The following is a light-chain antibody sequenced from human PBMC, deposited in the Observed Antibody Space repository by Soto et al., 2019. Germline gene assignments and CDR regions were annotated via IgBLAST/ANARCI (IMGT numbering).Light chain of an antibody. CDR3: QQQSNLPPT. Sequence: EIVRTQSPATLSVSPGERATLCCRASPSISSNLAWCHQQPGQAPSILIYDASNRATGIPDRFSGAGSGTDFTLTISSLEPEDCAVYEGQQQSNLPPTFGQGTRLEIK. J-gene: IGKJ5*01. V-gene: IGKV3-11*01. CDR2: DAS. CDR1: PSISSN.